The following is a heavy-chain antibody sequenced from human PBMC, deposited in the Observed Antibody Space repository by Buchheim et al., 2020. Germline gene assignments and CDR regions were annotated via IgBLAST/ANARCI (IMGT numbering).Heavy chain of an antibody. J-gene: IGHJ4*02. D-gene: IGHD3-3*01. Sequence: QVQLVQSGAEVKKPGASVKFSCKASGYTFTDSYIHWVRLAPGQGFEWMGWINPKTGVTNFIQKLKGRVTVTRDTTTSTAYMELSRLNSDDSAIYYCARDRVSGYSTTFDYWGQGA. CDR2: INPKTGVT. CDR1: GYTFTDSY. V-gene: IGHV1-2*02. CDR3: ARDRVSGYSTTFDY.